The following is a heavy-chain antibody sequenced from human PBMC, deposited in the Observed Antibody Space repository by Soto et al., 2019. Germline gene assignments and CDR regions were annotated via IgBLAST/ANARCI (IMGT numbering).Heavy chain of an antibody. D-gene: IGHD3-10*01. CDR3: ARVPGP. CDR1: GGSICSGSYS. CDR2: IYHSGST. Sequence: SETLSLTCAVSGGSICSGSYSWSWIRQPPGKGLEWIGYIYHSGSTYYNPSLKSRVTISVDRSKNQFSLKLSSVTAADTAVYYCARVPGPWGQGTLVTVSS. J-gene: IGHJ5*02. V-gene: IGHV4-30-2*01.